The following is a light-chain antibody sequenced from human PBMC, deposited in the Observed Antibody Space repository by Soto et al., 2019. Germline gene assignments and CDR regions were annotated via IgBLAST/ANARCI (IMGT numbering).Light chain of an antibody. CDR2: DNN. CDR1: SSKIGNNF. V-gene: IGLV1-51*01. Sequence: QSVLTQPPSVSAAPGQKVTISCSGSSSKIGNNFVSWYQQLPGTAPKPLIYDNNKRSSGIPDRFSGSKSGTSATLGITGLLTGDEAQYYCGTWDSSLSAGVFGGGTQLTVL. CDR3: GTWDSSLSAGV. J-gene: IGLJ2*01.